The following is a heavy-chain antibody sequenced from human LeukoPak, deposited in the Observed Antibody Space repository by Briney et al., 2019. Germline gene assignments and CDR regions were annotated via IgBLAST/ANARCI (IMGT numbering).Heavy chain of an antibody. CDR2: ISGSGGTT. CDR3: AKASRRHCGTTICYTLDY. V-gene: IGHV3-23*01. D-gene: IGHD2-2*02. J-gene: IGHJ4*02. CDR1: GFTFSSYA. Sequence: GGSLRLSCAASGFTFSSYAMSWVRQAPGKGLEWVSTISGSGGTTNFADSVKGRFTISRENSKNTLYLQMNSLRAADTAKYYCAKASRRHCGTTICYTLDYWGQGTLVTVSS.